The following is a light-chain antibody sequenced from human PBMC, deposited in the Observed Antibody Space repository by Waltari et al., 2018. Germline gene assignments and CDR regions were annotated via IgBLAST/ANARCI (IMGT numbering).Light chain of an antibody. V-gene: IGKV3-11*01. CDR3: QQRSNWPLT. CDR2: VTS. Sequence: EIVLTQSPVTLSLSPGEGATLSCRTSQSIRGLLAWYQQKPGQAPRLLIDVTSIRATGIPARFSGSGSGTDFTLTISSLEHEDFAVYYCQQRSNWPLTFGGGTKVEIK. CDR1: QSIRGL. J-gene: IGKJ4*01.